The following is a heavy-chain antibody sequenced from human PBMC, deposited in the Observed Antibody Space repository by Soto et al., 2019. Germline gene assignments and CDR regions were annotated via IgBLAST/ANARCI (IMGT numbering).Heavy chain of an antibody. CDR1: GYTFTSYD. Sequence: QVQLVQSGAEVKKPGASVKVSCKASGYTFTSYDINWVRQATGQGLEYLGWMNPNSGNTGYVQKFQGRVTMTGDTSRSTAYMGRSSLRSEDTAVYYCARGITYGDYSGWFDPWGQGTLVTVSS. D-gene: IGHD4-17*01. CDR2: MNPNSGNT. J-gene: IGHJ5*02. V-gene: IGHV1-8*01. CDR3: ARGITYGDYSGWFDP.